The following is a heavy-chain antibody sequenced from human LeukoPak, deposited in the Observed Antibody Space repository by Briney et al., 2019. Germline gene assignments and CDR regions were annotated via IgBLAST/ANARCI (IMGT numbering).Heavy chain of an antibody. D-gene: IGHD2-2*01. Sequence: SETLSLTCAVSGGSISSGGYSWSWIRQPPGKGLEWIGYIYHSGSTYYNPSLKSRVTISVDRSKNQFSLKLSSVTAADTAVYYCARLTSLDAFDIWGQGTIVTVSS. CDR1: GGSISSGGYS. CDR2: IYHSGST. J-gene: IGHJ3*02. CDR3: ARLTSLDAFDI. V-gene: IGHV4-30-2*01.